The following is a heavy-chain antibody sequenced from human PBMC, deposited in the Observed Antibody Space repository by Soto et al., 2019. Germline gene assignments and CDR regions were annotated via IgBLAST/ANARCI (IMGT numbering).Heavy chain of an antibody. CDR2: INWNSANI. CDR1: GFTFDDYA. D-gene: IGHD1-26*01. J-gene: IGHJ3*02. Sequence: EVQLVESGGGLVQPGRSLRLSYAPSGFTFDDYAMHWVRQAPGKGLEWVSGINWNSANIGYADSVKGRFTISRDNAKNSLYLQMNSLRTEDTALYYCAKDSGAFDIWGQGTMVTVSS. V-gene: IGHV3-9*01. CDR3: AKDSGAFDI.